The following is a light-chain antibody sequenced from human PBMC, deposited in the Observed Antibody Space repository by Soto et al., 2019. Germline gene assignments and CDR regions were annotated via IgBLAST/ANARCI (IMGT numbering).Light chain of an antibody. CDR1: QSVSSSF. Sequence: EIVLTQSPGTLSLSPGERATLSCRASQSVSSSFLAWYQQKPGQAPRLLIYDASSRATGIPDRFSGAGSGTDFTLTIKRVESGDFAVYYCHQYGSSPDTFGQGTKLEIK. V-gene: IGKV3-20*01. J-gene: IGKJ2*01. CDR3: HQYGSSPDT. CDR2: DAS.